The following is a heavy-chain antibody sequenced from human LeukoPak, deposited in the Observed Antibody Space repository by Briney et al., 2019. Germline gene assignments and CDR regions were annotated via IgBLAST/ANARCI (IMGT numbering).Heavy chain of an antibody. CDR2: TFYRSKWFN. CDR1: GDSVSSNSDA. CDR3: ARDGPLGNDVYDI. D-gene: IGHD7-27*01. J-gene: IGHJ3*02. V-gene: IGHV6-1*01. Sequence: SQTLSLTCAVSGDSVSSNSDAWNWIRQSPSRGLEWLGRTFYRSKWFNDYAVSVRGRITINPDTSKNQFSLQLNSVTPEDTAVYYCARDGPLGNDVYDIWGQGTMVTVSS.